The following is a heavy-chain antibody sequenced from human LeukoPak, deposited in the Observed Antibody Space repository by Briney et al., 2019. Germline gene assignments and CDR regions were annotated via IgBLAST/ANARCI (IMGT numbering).Heavy chain of an antibody. J-gene: IGHJ5*02. V-gene: IGHV4-34*01. Sequence: WGTLSLTCAVSGGSFSGYYWSWIRQPPGKGLEWIGEINHSGSTNYKPSLKSRVTISVDTSKNQISLKLSSVTAADTAVYYCARAYSSSSNWFDPWGQGTLVTVSS. D-gene: IGHD6-13*01. CDR1: GGSFSGYY. CDR3: ARAYSSSSNWFDP. CDR2: INHSGST.